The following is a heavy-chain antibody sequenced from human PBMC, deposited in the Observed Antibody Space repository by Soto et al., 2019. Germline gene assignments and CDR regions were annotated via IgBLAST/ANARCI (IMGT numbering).Heavy chain of an antibody. D-gene: IGHD3-10*01. CDR3: AKDPPRRTMVRGSMDV. Sequence: EVQLLESGGGFVQPGGSLRLSCAASGFTFSSYAMSWVRQAPGKGLEWVSAISGSGGSTYYADSVKGRFTISRDNSKNTLYLQMNSLRAEDTAVYYCAKDPPRRTMVRGSMDVWGQGTTVTVSS. CDR2: ISGSGGST. CDR1: GFTFSSYA. J-gene: IGHJ6*02. V-gene: IGHV3-23*01.